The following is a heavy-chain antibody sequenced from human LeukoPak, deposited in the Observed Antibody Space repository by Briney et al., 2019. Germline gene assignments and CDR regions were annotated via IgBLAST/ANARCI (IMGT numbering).Heavy chain of an antibody. CDR1: GYTFTSYG. CDR3: VRDQYDYVWGSYRPYFDY. V-gene: IGHV1-18*04. J-gene: IGHJ4*02. Sequence: ASVTVSFKASGYTFTSYGISWVRQAPGQGLEWMGSISPYNGNTNYAERLQGRVIMTTDTSTRTAYMELRSLRSDDTAVFYCVRDQYDYVWGSYRPYFDYWGQGTLVTVSS. D-gene: IGHD3-16*02. CDR2: ISPYNGNT.